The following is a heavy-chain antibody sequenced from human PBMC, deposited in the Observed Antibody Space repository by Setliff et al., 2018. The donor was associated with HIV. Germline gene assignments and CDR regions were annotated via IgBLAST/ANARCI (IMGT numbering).Heavy chain of an antibody. Sequence: SETLSLTCAVSGYSINSHYNWAWIRQPPGKGLEWIGDIHHSGNTYYNPSLMSRVTISVDTSKNQFSLKLRSMTAADTAVYYCAGLTTLTGSDIWVQGTLVTVSS. D-gene: IGHD4-17*01. J-gene: IGHJ4*03. CDR1: GYSINSHYN. V-gene: IGHV4-38-2*01. CDR3: AGLTTLTGSDI. CDR2: IHHSGNT.